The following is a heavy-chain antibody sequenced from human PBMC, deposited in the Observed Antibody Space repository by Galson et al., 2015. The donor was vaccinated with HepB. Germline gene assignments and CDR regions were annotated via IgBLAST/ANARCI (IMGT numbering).Heavy chain of an antibody. CDR1: GFTFSNAW. V-gene: IGHV3-15*01. D-gene: IGHD1-26*01. CDR2: IKSKTDGGTT. Sequence: SLRLSCAASGFTFSNAWMSWVRQAPGKGLEWVGRIKSKTDGGTTDYAAPVKGRFTISRDDSKNTLYLQMNSLKTEDTAVYYCTTDYSGSYYAGYCWGQGTLVTVSS. CDR3: TTDYSGSYYAGYC. J-gene: IGHJ4*02.